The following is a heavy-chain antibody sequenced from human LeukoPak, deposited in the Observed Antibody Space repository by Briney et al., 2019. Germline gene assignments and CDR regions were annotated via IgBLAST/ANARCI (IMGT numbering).Heavy chain of an antibody. CDR3: ARDPLSPLTTVVTPPDDY. CDR1: GYTFTNYG. CDR2: ISAYNGNK. J-gene: IGHJ4*02. Sequence: ASVKVSCKASGYTFTNYGISWVRQAPGQGLDWMGWISAYNGNKVYAQELQGRVTMTTDTSTSTAYMELRSLRSDDTAVYYCARDPLSPLTTVVTPPDDYWGQGTLVTVSS. V-gene: IGHV1-18*01. D-gene: IGHD4-23*01.